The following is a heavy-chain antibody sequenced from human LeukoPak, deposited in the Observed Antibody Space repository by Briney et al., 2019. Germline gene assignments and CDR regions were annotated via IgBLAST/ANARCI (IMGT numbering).Heavy chain of an antibody. Sequence: GGSLRLSCAASGFTVSSNYMNWVRQAPGKGLEWVSVIYSGGSTYYADSVKGRFTVSRDNSKNTLYLQVNSLRAEDTAVYYCARAGGYSSSYIYYFDYWGQGTLVTVSS. J-gene: IGHJ4*02. CDR1: GFTVSSNY. V-gene: IGHV3-53*01. D-gene: IGHD6-13*01. CDR3: ARAGGYSSSYIYYFDY. CDR2: IYSGGST.